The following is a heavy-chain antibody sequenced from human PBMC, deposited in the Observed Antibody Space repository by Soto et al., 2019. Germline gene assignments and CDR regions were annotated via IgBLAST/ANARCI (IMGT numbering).Heavy chain of an antibody. CDR3: AKKNYDYVWGSYRYTSSNFDY. CDR2: ISYDGSNK. D-gene: IGHD3-16*02. Sequence: PXGSLVLSCAASGFTFSSYGMHGVRQAPGKGLEWVAVISYDGSNKYYADSVKGRFTISRDNSKNTLYLQMNSLRAEDTAVYYCAKKNYDYVWGSYRYTSSNFDYWGQGTLVTVSS. V-gene: IGHV3-30*18. J-gene: IGHJ4*02. CDR1: GFTFSSYG.